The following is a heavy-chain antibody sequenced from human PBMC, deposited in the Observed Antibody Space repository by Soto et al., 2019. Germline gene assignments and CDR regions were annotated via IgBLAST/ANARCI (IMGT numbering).Heavy chain of an antibody. V-gene: IGHV1-69*12. Sequence: QVQLVQSGAEVKKPGSSVKVSCKASGGTFSNYAITWVRQAPGQGLEWMGGIIPFFVTANYAQKFQGRVTITADESTSTAYMELSSLTSEDTAVYFCARETAGVTAAMRGGHYYGMDVWGQGTTVTVSS. CDR2: IIPFFVTA. CDR1: GGTFSNYA. J-gene: IGHJ6*02. CDR3: ARETAGVTAAMRGGHYYGMDV. D-gene: IGHD2-2*01.